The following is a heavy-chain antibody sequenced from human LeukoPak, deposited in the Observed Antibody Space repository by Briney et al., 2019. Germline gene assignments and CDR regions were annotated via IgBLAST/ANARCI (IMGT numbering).Heavy chain of an antibody. Sequence: SETLSLTCAVYGGSFSGYYWSWIRQPPGKGLEWIGEINHSETTNYNPSLKSRVTISVDTSKNQFSLKLSSVTAADTAVYYCARGKLGSSGWRAAYMGVWGKGTTVTVSS. D-gene: IGHD6-19*01. V-gene: IGHV4-34*01. CDR2: INHSETT. CDR3: ARGKLGSSGWRAAYMGV. J-gene: IGHJ6*03. CDR1: GGSFSGYY.